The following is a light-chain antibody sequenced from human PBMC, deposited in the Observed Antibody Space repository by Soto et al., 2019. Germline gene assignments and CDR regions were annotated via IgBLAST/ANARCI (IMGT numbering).Light chain of an antibody. CDR2: DVS. Sequence: QSVLTQPASVSGSPGHSITISCTGTSSDVGGYNYVSWYQQHPGKAPKLMIYDVSNRPSGVSNRFSGSKSGNTASLTISGLQAEDEADHYCSSYTSSSTDVFGTGTKVTVL. V-gene: IGLV2-14*01. CDR1: SSDVGGYNY. J-gene: IGLJ1*01. CDR3: SSYTSSSTDV.